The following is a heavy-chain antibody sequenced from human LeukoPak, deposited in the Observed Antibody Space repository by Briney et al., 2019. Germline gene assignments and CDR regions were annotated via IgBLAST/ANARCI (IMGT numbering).Heavy chain of an antibody. D-gene: IGHD3-10*01. V-gene: IGHV4-59*01. CDR1: GGSISSYY. J-gene: IGHJ4*02. CDR3: ARDRYGSGSYIDY. Sequence: VKPSETLSLTCTVSGGSISSYYWSWIRPPPGKGLEWIGYIYYSGSTNYNPSLKSRVTISVDTSKNQFSLKLSSVTAADTAVYYCARDRYGSGSYIDYWGQGTLVTVSS. CDR2: IYYSGST.